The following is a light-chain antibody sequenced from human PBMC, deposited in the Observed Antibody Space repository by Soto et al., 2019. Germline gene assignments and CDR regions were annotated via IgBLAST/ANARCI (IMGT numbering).Light chain of an antibody. J-gene: IGLJ3*02. Sequence: QSALTQPASASWSPGQSITISCTGTSSDVGSYNLVSWYQQHPGKAPKLMIYEGSKRPSGVSNRFSGSKSGNTASLTISGLQAEYEADYYCCSYAGSRVFGGGTKLTLL. CDR3: CSYAGSRV. CDR1: SSDVGSYNL. V-gene: IGLV2-23*01. CDR2: EGS.